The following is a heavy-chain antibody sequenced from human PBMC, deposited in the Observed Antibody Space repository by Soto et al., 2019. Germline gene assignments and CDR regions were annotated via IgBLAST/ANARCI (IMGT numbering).Heavy chain of an antibody. CDR2: LAHGGSA. D-gene: IGHD1-1*01. Sequence: PSATLPMTGPVCGGSVRSGDLDWSWIRKPPGKGLECTASLAHGGSASYNSSLTSRVTISIDMSKNQCSLRLRSVTAADTAVYYCERDRPDNLNSFDAFDIWGPGTRVTGS. CDR1: GGSVRSGDLD. J-gene: IGHJ3*02. V-gene: IGHV4-61*08. CDR3: ERDRPDNLNSFDAFDI.